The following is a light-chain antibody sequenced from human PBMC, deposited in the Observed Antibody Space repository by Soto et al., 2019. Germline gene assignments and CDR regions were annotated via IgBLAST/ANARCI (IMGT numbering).Light chain of an antibody. Sequence: EIVLTQSPGTLSLSPGERATLSCRASQSVSSSYLAWYQRKPGQAPRLLIYGASSRATGIPDRFSGGGSGTDFTLTISRLEPEDFAVYYCQQYGSSRTFGQGTKVDIK. V-gene: IGKV3-20*01. CDR3: QQYGSSRT. J-gene: IGKJ1*01. CDR1: QSVSSSY. CDR2: GAS.